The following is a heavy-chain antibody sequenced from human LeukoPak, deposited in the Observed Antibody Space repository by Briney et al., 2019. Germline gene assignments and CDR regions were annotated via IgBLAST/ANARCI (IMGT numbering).Heavy chain of an antibody. CDR1: GFTLSSYA. CDR3: ARSLSSRFSGPRRPYYFDS. D-gene: IGHD3-16*02. J-gene: IGHJ4*02. CDR2: ISSSGGST. V-gene: IGHV3-23*01. Sequence: GGSLRLSCAASGFTLSSYAMSWVRQAPGKGLQWVSGISSSGGSTYYVDSVKGRFTISTDNSKNTLYLQMNSLRAEDTAVYYCARSLSSRFSGPRRPYYFDSWGQRTLVTVSS.